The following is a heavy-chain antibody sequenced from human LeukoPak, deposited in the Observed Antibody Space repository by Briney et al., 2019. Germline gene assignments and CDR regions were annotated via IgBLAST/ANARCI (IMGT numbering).Heavy chain of an antibody. J-gene: IGHJ4*02. CDR3: AREDGSSYYFDY. D-gene: IGHD3-10*01. Sequence: SVKGRFTISRDNAKNSLYLQMNSLRAEDTAVYYCAREDGSSYYFDYWGQGTLVTVSS. V-gene: IGHV3-21*01.